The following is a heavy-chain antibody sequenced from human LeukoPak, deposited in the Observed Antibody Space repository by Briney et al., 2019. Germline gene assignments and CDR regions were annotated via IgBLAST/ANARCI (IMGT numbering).Heavy chain of an antibody. CDR2: VYTSGST. J-gene: IGHJ1*01. D-gene: IGHD2-15*01. CDR3: ARDSHCGDDNCYEYFPH. Sequence: PSETLSLTCTVSGGSISSGSYYWSWIRQPAGKGLEWIGRVYTSGSTNYNPSLKSRVTISVDTSKNQFSLKLSSVTAADTAVYYCARDSHCGDDNCYEYFPHWGQGTLVTVSS. CDR1: GGSISSGSYY. V-gene: IGHV4-61*02.